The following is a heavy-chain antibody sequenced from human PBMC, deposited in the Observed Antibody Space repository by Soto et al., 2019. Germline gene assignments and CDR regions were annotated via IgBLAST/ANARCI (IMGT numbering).Heavy chain of an antibody. D-gene: IGHD1-26*01. V-gene: IGHV4-59*11. J-gene: IGHJ4*02. CDR2: VWYSGRT. Sequence: QVQLQESGPGLLKPSETLSLTCSVSGGSISXXXXXXXXXXXXXGLEWIGYVWYSGRTIYNSSLKRRVTISLDTSNNQCSLTMNSVTAADTAVYYCARDPVGATHFDYWVQGTLVTVAS. CDR3: ARDPVGATHFDY. CDR1: GGSISXXX.